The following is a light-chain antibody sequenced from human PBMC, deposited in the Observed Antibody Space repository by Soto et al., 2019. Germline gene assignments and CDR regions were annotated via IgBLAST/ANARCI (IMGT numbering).Light chain of an antibody. V-gene: IGKV1-33*01. CDR1: HDIRKY. CDR2: DAS. CDR3: QQYEIFPIT. J-gene: IGKJ5*01. Sequence: DIQITQSPSSLSSSVLDRFTITCQASHDIRKYLNWYQQKPGKAPKLLIYDASNMETGVPSRFTGSGSGTDFTFTISSLQPEDIATYYCQQYEIFPITFGQGTRLEI.